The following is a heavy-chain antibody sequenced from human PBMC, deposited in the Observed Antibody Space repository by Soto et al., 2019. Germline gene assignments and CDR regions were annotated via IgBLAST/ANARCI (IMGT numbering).Heavy chain of an antibody. D-gene: IGHD5-12*01. V-gene: IGHV3-33*01. CDR2: IWYDGSNK. CDR3: ARADIVATGDDYYYGMDV. Sequence: GGSLRLSCAASGFTFSSYGMHWVRQAPGKGLEWVAVIWYDGSNKYYADSVKGRFTISRDNSKNTLYLQMNSLRAEDTAVYYCARADIVATGDDYYYGMDVWGQGTTVTVSS. CDR1: GFTFSSYG. J-gene: IGHJ6*02.